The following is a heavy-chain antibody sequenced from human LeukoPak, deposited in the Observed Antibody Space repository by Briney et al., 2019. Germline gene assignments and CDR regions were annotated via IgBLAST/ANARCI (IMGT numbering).Heavy chain of an antibody. D-gene: IGHD6-19*01. V-gene: IGHV3-21*01. CDR2: ISSSSSYI. CDR3: ASGGASGWYGFDY. CDR1: GFTFSSYS. Sequence: GGSLRLSCAAPGFTFSSYSMNWVRQAPGKGLEWVSSISSSSSYIYYADSVKGRFTISRDNAKNSLYLQMNSLRAEDTAVYYCASGGASGWYGFDYWGQGTLVTVSS. J-gene: IGHJ4*02.